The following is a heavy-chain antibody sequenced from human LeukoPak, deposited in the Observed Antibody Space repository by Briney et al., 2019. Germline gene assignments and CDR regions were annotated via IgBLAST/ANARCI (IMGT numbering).Heavy chain of an antibody. J-gene: IGHJ4*02. CDR3: TSRGYSYGTDY. CDR1: GFTFSGSA. V-gene: IGHV3-73*01. Sequence: KTGGSLRLSCAASGFTFSGSAMHWVRQASGKGPEWVGRIRSKANSYATAYAASVKGRFTISRDDSKNTAYLQMNSLKTEDTAVYYCTSRGYSYGTDYWGQGTLVTVSS. CDR2: IRSKANSYAT. D-gene: IGHD5-18*01.